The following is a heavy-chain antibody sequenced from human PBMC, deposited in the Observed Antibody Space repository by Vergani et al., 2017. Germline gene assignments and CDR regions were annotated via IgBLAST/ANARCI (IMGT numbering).Heavy chain of an antibody. Sequence: EVQLVESGGGLVQPGGSLRLSCVASGFTFTNFAMTWVRQAPGEGLEWVSGISGSGGFTYYADSVKGRFTISRDNSKNTMFLQMNNLRAEDTAVYYCAKDNVPGYYDSSGYCDYWGQGTLVTVSS. D-gene: IGHD3-22*01. CDR1: GFTFTNFA. V-gene: IGHV3-23*04. CDR2: ISGSGGFT. CDR3: AKDNVPGYYDSSGYCDY. J-gene: IGHJ4*02.